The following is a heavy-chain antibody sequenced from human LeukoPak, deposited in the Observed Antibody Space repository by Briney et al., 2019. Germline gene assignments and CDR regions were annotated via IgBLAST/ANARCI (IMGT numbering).Heavy chain of an antibody. D-gene: IGHD2-21*02. V-gene: IGHV5-51*01. Sequence: GESLKISCKGSGYSFTNYWIGWVRQMPGKGLEWMGIISPGDSDTRYSPSFQGQVTISADKSISTAYLQWSSLKASDTATYYCARRYCGGDCYSWYFDYWGQGTLVTVSS. CDR2: ISPGDSDT. CDR1: GYSFTNYW. CDR3: ARRYCGGDCYSWYFDY. J-gene: IGHJ4*02.